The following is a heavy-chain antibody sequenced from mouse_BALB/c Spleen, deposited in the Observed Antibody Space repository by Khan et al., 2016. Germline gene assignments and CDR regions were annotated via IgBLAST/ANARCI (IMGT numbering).Heavy chain of an antibody. D-gene: IGHD1-1*01. CDR3: AEDYYGSNWFAY. CDR2: INTNTGEP. CDR1: GYTFTNYG. V-gene: IGHV9-3*02. Sequence: QIQLVQSGPELKKPGETVKISCKASGYTFTNYGMNWVKQAPGKGLKWMGWINTNTGEPTYAEEFNGRFAFSLETSASTAYLQINNLKNEDTATYFCAEDYYGSNWFAYWGQGTLVTVSA. J-gene: IGHJ3*01.